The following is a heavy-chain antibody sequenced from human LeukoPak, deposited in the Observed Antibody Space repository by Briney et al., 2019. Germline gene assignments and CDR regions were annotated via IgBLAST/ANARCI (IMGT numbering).Heavy chain of an antibody. D-gene: IGHD5-18*01. V-gene: IGHV4-61*02. CDR1: GGSISSGSYY. CDR3: ATSDAAMVFTFEY. CDR2: IYTSGST. Sequence: SETLSLTCSVSGGSISSGSYYWNWIRQPAGKGLEWIGRIYTSGSTNYNPSLRSRVTVSVDTSKNYFSLKLSSVTAADMAVYYCATSDAAMVFTFEYWGQGILVTVSS. J-gene: IGHJ4*02.